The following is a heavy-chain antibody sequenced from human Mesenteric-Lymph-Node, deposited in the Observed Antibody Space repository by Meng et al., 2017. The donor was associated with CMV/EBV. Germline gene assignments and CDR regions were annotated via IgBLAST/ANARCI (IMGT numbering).Heavy chain of an antibody. CDR3: ARHQRWLKSEGGFNY. CDR2: INHSGRT. J-gene: IGHJ4*02. D-gene: IGHD4-23*01. V-gene: IGHV4-34*01. Sequence: QVQLKQWGAGLLQPSEALSRTCGVDGGSFSGYYWSWIRQPPGKGLEWIGEINHSGRTNNTPSLQSRVTISVDTSKNQFSLKLSSVTAADTAVYYCARHQRWLKSEGGFNYWGQGTLVTVSS. CDR1: GGSFSGYY.